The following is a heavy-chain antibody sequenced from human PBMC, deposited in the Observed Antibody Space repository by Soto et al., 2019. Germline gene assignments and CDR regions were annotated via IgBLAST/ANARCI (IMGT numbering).Heavy chain of an antibody. D-gene: IGHD3-10*01. J-gene: IGHJ4*02. CDR2: IYHSGST. Sequence: PSETLSLTCAVSGGSISSGGYSWSWIRQPPGKGLEWIGYIYHSGSTYYNPSLKSRVTISVDRSKNQFSLKLSSVTAADTAVYYCARAPDEGWFGELKGHFDYWAREPWSPSPQ. V-gene: IGHV4-30-2*01. CDR1: GGSISSGGYS. CDR3: ARAPDEGWFGELKGHFDY.